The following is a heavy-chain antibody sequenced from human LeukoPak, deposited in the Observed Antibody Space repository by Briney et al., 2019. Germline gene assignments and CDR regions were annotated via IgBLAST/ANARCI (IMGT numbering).Heavy chain of an antibody. V-gene: IGHV3-23*01. J-gene: IGHJ4*02. D-gene: IGHD3-10*01. CDR2: ISGRGRGCIT. CDR3: AKVGIDGSGPFDH. Sequence: QTGGSLRLSCAASGFTFSSFALSWVRQAPGKGLEWVSAISGRGRGCITNYADSVKGRFTISRDNSKNTLYLQMNSLRAEDTAVYYCAKVGIDGSGPFDHWGQGTLVTVSS. CDR1: GFTFSSFA.